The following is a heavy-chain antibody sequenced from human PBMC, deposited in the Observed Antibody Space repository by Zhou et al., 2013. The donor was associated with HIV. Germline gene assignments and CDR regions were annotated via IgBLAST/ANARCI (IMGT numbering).Heavy chain of an antibody. CDR1: GFTFSRYW. Sequence: EVQLVESGGGLVQPGGSLRLSCIASGFTFSRYWMGWVRQGPGKGLEWVASVKQDGSDKYYVDSVKGRFTISRDTAKNSLFLQMNSLSAEDTAVYYCARAAYSGNYYVWDFFDYWGQGTVVTVSS. CDR2: VKQDGSDK. V-gene: IGHV3-7*01. D-gene: IGHD1-26*01. J-gene: IGHJ4*02. CDR3: ARAAYSGNYYVWDFFDY.